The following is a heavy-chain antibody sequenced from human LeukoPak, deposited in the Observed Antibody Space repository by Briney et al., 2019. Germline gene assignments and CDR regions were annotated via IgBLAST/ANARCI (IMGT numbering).Heavy chain of an antibody. CDR2: INTNTGNP. Sequence: ASVKVSCKASGGTFSSYAISWVRQAPGQGLEWMGWINTNTGNPTYAQGFTGRFVFSLDTSVSTAYLQISSLKAEDTAVYYCARDRYSGGDGFDYWGQGTLVTVSS. V-gene: IGHV7-4-1*02. CDR1: GGTFSSYA. D-gene: IGHD4-17*01. CDR3: ARDRYSGGDGFDY. J-gene: IGHJ4*02.